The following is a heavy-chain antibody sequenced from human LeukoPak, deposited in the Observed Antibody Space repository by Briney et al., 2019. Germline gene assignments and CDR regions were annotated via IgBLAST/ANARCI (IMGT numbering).Heavy chain of an antibody. CDR1: GGSFSGYY. J-gene: IGHJ6*03. CDR2: IHHSGST. V-gene: IGHV4-34*01. Sequence: SETLSLTCAVFGGSFSGYYWSWIRQPPGKGLEWIGEIHHSGSTNYNPSLKSRVTISADTSKNQFSLRLTSVTAADTAVYYCGRRMGWHCSGGTCYPHRYMDVWGKGTTVTISS. CDR3: GRRMGWHCSGGTCYPHRYMDV. D-gene: IGHD2-15*01.